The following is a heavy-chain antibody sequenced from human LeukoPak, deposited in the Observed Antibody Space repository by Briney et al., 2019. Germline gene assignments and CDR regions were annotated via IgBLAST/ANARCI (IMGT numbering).Heavy chain of an antibody. CDR2: IVSSGSYI. D-gene: IGHD2-2*02. Sequence: GGSLRLSCAASGFTFSSYSMNWVRQAPGKGLEWASSIVSSGSYIYYADSVKGRFTISRDNAKNSLYLQMNSLRAEDTAVYYCARESGGYCSTTSCYKGYFDYWGQGTLVTVSS. CDR1: GFTFSSYS. V-gene: IGHV3-21*01. CDR3: ARESGGYCSTTSCYKGYFDY. J-gene: IGHJ4*02.